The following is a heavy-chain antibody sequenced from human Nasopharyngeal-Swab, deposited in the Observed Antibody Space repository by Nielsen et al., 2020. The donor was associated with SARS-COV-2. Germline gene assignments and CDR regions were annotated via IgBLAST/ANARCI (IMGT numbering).Heavy chain of an antibody. J-gene: IGHJ4*02. CDR1: GGSISSYY. CDR2: IYYSGST. V-gene: IGHV4-59*12. CDR3: AGEDTAMGEIFDY. Sequence: SETLSLTCTVSGGSISSYYWSWIRQPPGKGLEWIGYIYYSGSTNYNPSLKSRVTISVDTSKNQFSLKLSSVTAADTAVYYCAGEDTAMGEIFDYWGQGTLVTVSS. D-gene: IGHD5-18*01.